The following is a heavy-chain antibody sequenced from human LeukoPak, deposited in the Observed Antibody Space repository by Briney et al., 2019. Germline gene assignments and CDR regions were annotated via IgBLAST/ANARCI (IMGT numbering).Heavy chain of an antibody. V-gene: IGHV1-24*01. CDR3: ATSSYKITIFGVVIIGRTFDY. D-gene: IGHD3-3*01. CDR2: FDPEDGET. J-gene: IGHJ4*02. Sequence: ASVKVSCKVSGHTLTELSMHWVRQAPGRGLEWMGGFDPEDGETIYAQKFQGRVTMTEDTSTDTAYMELSSLRSEDTAVYYCATSSYKITIFGVVIIGRTFDYWGQGTLVTVSS. CDR1: GHTLTELS.